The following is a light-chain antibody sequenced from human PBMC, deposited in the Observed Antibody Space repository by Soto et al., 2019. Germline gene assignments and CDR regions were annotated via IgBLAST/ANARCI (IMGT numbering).Light chain of an antibody. Sequence: EIVMTQSPATLSVSAGERATLSCRASQSVSSNLAWYQQKPGQAPRLLIYGASTRATGIPARFSGSGSGTAYDLTISLPQPEDFALYYCQQYNNWPPWTFGQGTKVDIK. CDR3: QQYNNWPPWT. CDR1: QSVSSN. V-gene: IGKV3-15*01. J-gene: IGKJ1*01. CDR2: GAS.